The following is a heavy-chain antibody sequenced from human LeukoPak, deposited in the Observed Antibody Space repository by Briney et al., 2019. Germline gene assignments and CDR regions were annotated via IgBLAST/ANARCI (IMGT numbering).Heavy chain of an antibody. CDR3: ARTVTGLRAFDI. D-gene: IGHD7-27*01. Sequence: SETLSLTCTVSGGSISSYYWSWIRRPPGKGLEWIGYIYYSGSTNYNPSLKSRVTISVDTSKNQFSLKLSSVTAADTAVYYCARTVTGLRAFDIWGQGTMVTVSS. CDR1: GGSISSYY. CDR2: IYYSGST. V-gene: IGHV4-59*08. J-gene: IGHJ3*02.